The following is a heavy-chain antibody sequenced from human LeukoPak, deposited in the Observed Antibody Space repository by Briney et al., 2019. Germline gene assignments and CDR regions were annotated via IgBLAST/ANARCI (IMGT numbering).Heavy chain of an antibody. D-gene: IGHD3-22*01. J-gene: IGHJ3*02. CDR3: AKDYSSGYSLLRSDAFDI. CDR1: GFTFSSYS. Sequence: GGSLRLSCAASGFTFSSYSMNWVRQAPGKGLEWVSAISGSGGSTYYADSVKGRFTISRDNSKNTLYLQMNSLRAEDTAVYYCAKDYSSGYSLLRSDAFDIWGQGTMVTVSS. V-gene: IGHV3-23*01. CDR2: ISGSGGST.